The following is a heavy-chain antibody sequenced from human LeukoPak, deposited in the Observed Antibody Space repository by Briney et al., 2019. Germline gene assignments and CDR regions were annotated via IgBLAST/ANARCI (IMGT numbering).Heavy chain of an antibody. CDR2: ISGSGGST. D-gene: IGHD3-22*01. J-gene: IGHJ4*02. V-gene: IGHV3-23*01. CDR1: GFTFSSYA. CDR3: AKDRPHYYDSSGYYFDYYFDS. Sequence: GGSLRLSCAASGFTFSSYATSWVRQAPGKGLEWVSAISGSGGSTYYADSVKGRFTISRDNSKNTLYLQMNSLRAEDTAVYYCAKDRPHYYDSSGYYFDYYFDSWGQGTLVTVSS.